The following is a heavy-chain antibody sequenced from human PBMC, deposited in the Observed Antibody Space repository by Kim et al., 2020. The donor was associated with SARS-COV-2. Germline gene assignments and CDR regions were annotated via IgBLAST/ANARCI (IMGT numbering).Heavy chain of an antibody. CDR2: ISGSGGST. CDR1: GFTFSSYA. V-gene: IGHV3-23*01. Sequence: GGSLRLSCAASGFTFSSYAMSWVRQAPGKGLEWVSAISGSGGSTYYADSVKGRFTISRDNSKNTLYLQMNSLRAEDTAVYYCAKDFRYGGSYDYVWGSYRIDYFDYWGQGTLVTVSS. D-gene: IGHD3-16*02. J-gene: IGHJ4*02. CDR3: AKDFRYGGSYDYVWGSYRIDYFDY.